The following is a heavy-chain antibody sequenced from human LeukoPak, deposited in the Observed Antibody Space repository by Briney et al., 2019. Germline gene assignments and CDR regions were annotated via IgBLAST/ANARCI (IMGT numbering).Heavy chain of an antibody. CDR2: IYSGGYT. J-gene: IGHJ4*02. Sequence: GGSLRLSCAASGFTVCSTYLTWVRQAPGKGLEWLSVIYSGGYTYYADSVKGRFFISRDISENMVYLQMNSLSVEDTAVYFCARGRPAHYFDSWGPGTLVTVS. D-gene: IGHD6-6*01. CDR3: ARGRPAHYFDS. CDR1: GFTVCSTY. V-gene: IGHV3-66*01.